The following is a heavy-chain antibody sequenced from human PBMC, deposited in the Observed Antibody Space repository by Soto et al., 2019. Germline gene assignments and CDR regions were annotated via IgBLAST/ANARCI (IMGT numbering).Heavy chain of an antibody. D-gene: IGHD6-6*01. CDR2: IYSGGST. Sequence: EVQVVESGGGLVQPGGSLRLSCAASGFTVSTNYMSWVRQAPGKGLEWVSVIYSGGSTYYADSVKGRFTISRDNSKKTLYLQMNSLRSEDAAVYYCASYPYSSSSPSLDYWDQGTLVSVSS. J-gene: IGHJ4*02. V-gene: IGHV3-66*01. CDR3: ASYPYSSSSPSLDY. CDR1: GFTVSTNY.